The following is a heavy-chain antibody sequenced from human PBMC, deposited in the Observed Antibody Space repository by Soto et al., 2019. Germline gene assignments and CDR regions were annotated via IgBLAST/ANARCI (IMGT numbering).Heavy chain of an antibody. J-gene: IGHJ5*02. CDR1: GGTFSSYA. V-gene: IGHV1-69*12. CDR2: IIPIFGTA. Sequence: QVQLVQSGAEVKKPGSSVKVSWKASGGTFSSYAINWVRQAPGQGLEWMGGIIPIFGTANHAQRFQGRVTITADESTSTAYMELSSLRSEDTAVYYCARDRGPSSGYYPYWFDPWGQGTLVTVSS. D-gene: IGHD3-22*01. CDR3: ARDRGPSSGYYPYWFDP.